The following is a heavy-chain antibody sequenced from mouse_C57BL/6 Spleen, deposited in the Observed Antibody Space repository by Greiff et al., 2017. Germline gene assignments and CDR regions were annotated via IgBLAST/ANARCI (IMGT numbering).Heavy chain of an antibody. J-gene: IGHJ2*01. D-gene: IGHD1-1*01. Sequence: QVQLQQPGAELVMPGASVKLSCKASGYTFTSYWMHWVKPRPGQGLEWIGELDPSDSYTNYNQTFKGKSTLTVDKSSSTAYMQLSSLTSEDSAVYDCASYYGSRFGYWGQGTTRTVSS. CDR2: LDPSDSYT. CDR1: GYTFTSYW. V-gene: IGHV1-69*01. CDR3: ASYYGSRFGY.